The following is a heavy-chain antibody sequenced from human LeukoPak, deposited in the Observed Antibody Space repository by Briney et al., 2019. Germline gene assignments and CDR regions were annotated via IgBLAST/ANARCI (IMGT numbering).Heavy chain of an antibody. Sequence: GASLKISCKGSGSNFAGYWIGWVRQMPGKGLEWVAFIYPGGSDRRYSPPFQGQVTVSADKSINTVYLQWGNLKASDTAMYYCAGHFYDTTTYYSSFDFWGQGTLVTVCS. CDR1: GSNFAGYW. CDR3: AGHFYDTTTYYSSFDF. J-gene: IGHJ4*02. D-gene: IGHD2/OR15-2a*01. CDR2: IYPGGSDR. V-gene: IGHV5-51*01.